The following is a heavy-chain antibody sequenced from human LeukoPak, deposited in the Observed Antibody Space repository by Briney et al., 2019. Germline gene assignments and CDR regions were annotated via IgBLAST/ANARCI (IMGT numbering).Heavy chain of an antibody. CDR2: IGTAGDT. CDR3: ARGQAIAAAGTATFSYYGMDV. Sequence: GGSLRLSCAASGFTFSSYDMHWVRQATGKGLEWVSAIGTAGDTYYPGSVKGRFTISRENAKNSLYLQMNSLRAGDTAVYYCARGQAIAAAGTATFSYYGMDVWGQGTTVTVSS. D-gene: IGHD6-13*01. J-gene: IGHJ6*02. CDR1: GFTFSSYD. V-gene: IGHV3-13*01.